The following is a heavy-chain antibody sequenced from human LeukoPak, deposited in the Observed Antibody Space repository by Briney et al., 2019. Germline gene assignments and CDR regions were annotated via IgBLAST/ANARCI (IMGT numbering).Heavy chain of an antibody. V-gene: IGHV1-18*01. CDR1: GYAFTSYG. J-gene: IGHJ4*02. CDR3: ARGRGSGWPRGIFDY. D-gene: IGHD6-19*01. CDR2: ISAKRGNT. Sequence: ASVKVSCKASGYAFTSYGITWVRQAPGQGLEWMGWISAKRGNTDYAQKLQGRVTMTTDTSTSTAYMELRSLRSDDTAVYYCARGRGSGWPRGIFDYWGQGTLVTVSS.